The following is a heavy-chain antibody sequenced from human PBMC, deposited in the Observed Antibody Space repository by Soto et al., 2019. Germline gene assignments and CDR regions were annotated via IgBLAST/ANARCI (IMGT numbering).Heavy chain of an antibody. CDR1: GGSFSGYY. Sequence: QVQLQQWGAGLLKPSETLSLTCAVYGGSFSGYYWSWIRQPPGKGLEWIGEINHSGSTNYNPSLKSRVTISVDSSKTQFSLKLSSVTAADTAVYYCARGSLRFLEWLPYPYSFDYWGQGTLVTVSS. J-gene: IGHJ4*02. D-gene: IGHD3-3*01. CDR3: ARGSLRFLEWLPYPYSFDY. V-gene: IGHV4-34*01. CDR2: INHSGST.